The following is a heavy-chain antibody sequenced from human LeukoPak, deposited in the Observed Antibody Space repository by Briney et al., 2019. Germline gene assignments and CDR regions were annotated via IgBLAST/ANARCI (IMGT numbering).Heavy chain of an antibody. J-gene: IGHJ4*02. CDR1: GYTFTNYD. Sequence: GASVKVSCKASGYTFTNYDIIWVRQATGQGLEWIGWMNPNSGNTDYAQKFRGRVTMTRDTSISTAYMELNGLRSEDTAVYYCARGDGSHDYGDYGALGYWGQGTLVTVSS. D-gene: IGHD4-17*01. CDR2: MNPNSGNT. V-gene: IGHV1-8*01. CDR3: ARGDGSHDYGDYGALGY.